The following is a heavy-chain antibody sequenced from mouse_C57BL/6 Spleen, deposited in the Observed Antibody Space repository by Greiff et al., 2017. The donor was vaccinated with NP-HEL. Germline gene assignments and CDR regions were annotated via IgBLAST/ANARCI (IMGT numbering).Heavy chain of an antibody. D-gene: IGHD2-1*01. V-gene: IGHV5-17*01. CDR3: AKSYYGNRYWYFDV. CDR2: LSSGSSTI. Sequence: EVKLMESGGGLVKPGGSLKLSCAASGFTFSDYGMHWVRQAPEKGLEWVAYLSSGSSTIYYADTVKGRFTISRDNAKNTLFLQMTSLRSEDTAMYYCAKSYYGNRYWYFDVWGTGTTVTVSS. CDR1: GFTFSDYG. J-gene: IGHJ1*03.